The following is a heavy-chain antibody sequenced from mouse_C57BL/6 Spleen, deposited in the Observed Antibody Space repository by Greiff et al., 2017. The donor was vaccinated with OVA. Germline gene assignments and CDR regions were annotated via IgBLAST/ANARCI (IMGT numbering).Heavy chain of an antibody. CDR2: IDPETGGT. J-gene: IGHJ4*01. V-gene: IGHV1-15*01. Sequence: QVQLQQSGAELVRPGASVTLSCKASGYTFTDYEMHWVKQTPVHGLEWIGAIDPETGGTAYNQKFKGKAILTADKSSSTAYMELRSLTSEDSAVYYCTRRRELDAMDYWGQGTSVTVSS. CDR1: GYTFTDYE. CDR3: TRRRELDAMDY.